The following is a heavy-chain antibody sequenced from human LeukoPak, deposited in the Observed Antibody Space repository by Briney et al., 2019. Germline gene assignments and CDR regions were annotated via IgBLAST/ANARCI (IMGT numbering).Heavy chain of an antibody. D-gene: IGHD3-10*01. CDR3: ARVGYYGSGSYRPPFDY. Sequence: ASVKVSCKASGYTFTSFGISWVREAPGQRLEWMGWISAYNGNTNYAQKLQSRVTMTTDTSMSTAYMELRSLRSDDTAVYYCARVGYYGSGSYRPPFDYWGQGTLVTVSS. CDR1: GYTFTSFG. V-gene: IGHV1-18*01. J-gene: IGHJ4*02. CDR2: ISAYNGNT.